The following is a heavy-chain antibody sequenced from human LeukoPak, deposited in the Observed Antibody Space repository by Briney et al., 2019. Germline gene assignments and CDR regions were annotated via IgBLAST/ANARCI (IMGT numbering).Heavy chain of an antibody. V-gene: IGHV4-39*01. D-gene: IGHD1-26*01. CDR2: IDYSGST. Sequence: PSETLSLTCTVSGGSISSTSYYWGWIRQPPGKGLECIGSIDYSGSTYDNPSLKSRVTMSVDTSKNQFSLKLSSVTAADTAVYYCARHSLVGGIPDYFDYWGQGTLVTVSS. J-gene: IGHJ4*02. CDR3: ARHSLVGGIPDYFDY. CDR1: GGSISSTSYY.